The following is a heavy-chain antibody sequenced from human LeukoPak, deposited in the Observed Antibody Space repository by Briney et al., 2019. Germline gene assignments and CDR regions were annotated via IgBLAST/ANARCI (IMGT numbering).Heavy chain of an antibody. CDR3: ARDLDTAPTYYYYYYGMDV. D-gene: IGHD5-18*01. J-gene: IGHJ6*02. CDR2: IIPFLGIA. CDR1: GYTFTSYA. V-gene: IGHV1-69*10. Sequence: SVKVSCKASGYTFTSYAISWVRLAPGQGPEWMGGIIPFLGIANYAQKFQGRVTITADKSTSTAYMELSSLRSEDTAVYYCARDLDTAPTYYYYYYGMDVWGQGTTVTVSS.